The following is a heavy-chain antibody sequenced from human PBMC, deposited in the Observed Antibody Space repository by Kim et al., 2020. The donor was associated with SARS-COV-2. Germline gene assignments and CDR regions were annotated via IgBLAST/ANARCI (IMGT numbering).Heavy chain of an antibody. CDR2: INHSGST. Sequence: SETLSLTCAVYGGSFSGYYWSWIRQPPGKGLEWIGEINHSGSTNYNPSLKSRVTISVDTSKNQFSLKLSSVTAADTAVYYCARGHMVRGETYYYYYVMDV. V-gene: IGHV4-34*01. CDR3: ARGHMVRGETYYYYYVMDV. D-gene: IGHD3-10*01. J-gene: IGHJ6*01. CDR1: GGSFSGYY.